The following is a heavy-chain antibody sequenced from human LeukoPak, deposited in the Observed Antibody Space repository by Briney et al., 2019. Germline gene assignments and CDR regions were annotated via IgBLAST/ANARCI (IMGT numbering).Heavy chain of an antibody. V-gene: IGHV3-23*01. CDR3: AKERLVGVKGIDY. CDR1: GFTLSSFP. Sequence: GGSLRLSCAASGFTLSSFPMSWVRQAPGEGLEWVSVISGSGAITYYADSVRGRFTISRDNSKNTLDLQMNSLRVEDTAVYYCAKERLVGVKGIDYWGQGTLVTVSS. CDR2: ISGSGAIT. D-gene: IGHD1-26*01. J-gene: IGHJ4*02.